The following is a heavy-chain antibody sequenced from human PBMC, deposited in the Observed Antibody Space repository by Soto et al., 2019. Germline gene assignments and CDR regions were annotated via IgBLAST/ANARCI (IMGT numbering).Heavy chain of an antibody. CDR1: GGTFSSYT. V-gene: IGHV1-69*02. CDR3: ARSYDILTPTLSGAFDI. Sequence: ASVKVSCKASGGTFSSYTISWVRQAPGQGLEWMGRIIPILGIANYAQKFQGRVTITADKSTSTAYMELSSLRSEDTAVYYCARSYDILTPTLSGAFDIWGQGTMVTVSS. J-gene: IGHJ3*02. D-gene: IGHD3-9*01. CDR2: IIPILGIA.